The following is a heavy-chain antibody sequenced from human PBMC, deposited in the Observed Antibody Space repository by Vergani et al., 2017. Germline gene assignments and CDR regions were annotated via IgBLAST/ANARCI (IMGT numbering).Heavy chain of an antibody. CDR2: INTNIGTP. Sequence: QVQVVQSGAEVKKSVASVKVSCKTSGYTFSNYYMHWVRQAPGRGLEWMGWINTNIGTPTYVQGFTGRFVFSLDSSVTTAFVQITSLKAEDTAVYYCARNGFGDYGNFDFWGQGTLVTVSS. D-gene: IGHD4-17*01. J-gene: IGHJ4*02. CDR1: GYTFSNYY. V-gene: IGHV7-4-1*02. CDR3: ARNGFGDYGNFDF.